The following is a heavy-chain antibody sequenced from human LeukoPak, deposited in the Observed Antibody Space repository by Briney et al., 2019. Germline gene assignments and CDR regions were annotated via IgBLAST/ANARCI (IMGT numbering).Heavy chain of an antibody. V-gene: IGHV3-21*01. CDR2: ISSSSSYI. D-gene: IGHD3-22*01. CDR1: GFTFSSYS. Sequence: PGGSLRLSCAASGFTFSSYSMNWVRQAPGKGLEWVSSISSSSSYIYYADSVKGRFTISRDNAKNSLYLQMNSLRAEDTAVYYCARDPPYYYDSSGSAFDIWGQGTMVTVSS. CDR3: ARDPPYYYDSSGSAFDI. J-gene: IGHJ3*02.